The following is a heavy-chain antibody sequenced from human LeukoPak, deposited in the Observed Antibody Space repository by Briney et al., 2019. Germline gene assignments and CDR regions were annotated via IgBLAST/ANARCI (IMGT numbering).Heavy chain of an antibody. Sequence: PGGSLRLSCAASGFVFTNYVMNWVRQAPGGGLEWVSGISRSGDVTYYADSVKGRFTISRDNSKNTLYLQMNSLRAEDTAVYYCAKDQYCTSTSCYVGYWGQGTLVTVSS. CDR2: ISRSGDVT. CDR3: AKDQYCTSTSCYVGY. CDR1: GFVFTNYV. V-gene: IGHV3-23*01. D-gene: IGHD2-2*01. J-gene: IGHJ4*02.